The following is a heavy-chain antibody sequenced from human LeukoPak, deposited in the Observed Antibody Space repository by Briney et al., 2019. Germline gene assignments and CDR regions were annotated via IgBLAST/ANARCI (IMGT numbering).Heavy chain of an antibody. V-gene: IGHV4-59*11. CDR1: GGSISIHY. D-gene: IGHD6-19*01. Sequence: SETLSLTCTVSGGSISIHYWSWIRQPPGKGLQWIGYINYSGSTKYNPSLESRVSISVDTSKNQFSLKLSSVTAADTAVYYCARAGYSSGWLDYWGQGTLVTVSS. CDR3: ARAGYSSGWLDY. CDR2: INYSGST. J-gene: IGHJ4*02.